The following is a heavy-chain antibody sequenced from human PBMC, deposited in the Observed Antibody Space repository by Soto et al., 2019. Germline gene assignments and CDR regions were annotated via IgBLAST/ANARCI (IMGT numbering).Heavy chain of an antibody. J-gene: IGHJ6*02. D-gene: IGHD3-10*01. CDR2: INHSGSP. CDR1: GGSFSGYY. Sequence: SETLSLTCAVYGGSFSGYYWSWIRQPPGKGLEWIGEINHSGSPNYNPSLKSRVTISVDTSKNQFSLKLTSVTAADTAVYYCARGPSTLPYYGSSPGGYYYYGIDVWGQGTTVT. CDR3: ARGPSTLPYYGSSPGGYYYYGIDV. V-gene: IGHV4-34*01.